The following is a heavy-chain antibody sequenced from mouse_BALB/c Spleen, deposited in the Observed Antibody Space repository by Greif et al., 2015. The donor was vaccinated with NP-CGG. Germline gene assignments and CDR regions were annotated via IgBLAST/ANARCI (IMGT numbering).Heavy chain of an antibody. CDR3: AIYDGCYYYAMDY. CDR1: GYTFTSYW. Sequence: VQLQQSGAELVKPGASVKLSCKASGYTFTSYWMHWVKQRPGQGLEWIGEINPSNGRTSYNEKFKSKATLTVDKSSSTAYMQLSSLTSEDSAVYYCAIYDGCYYYAMDYWCQGTSVTVSS. J-gene: IGHJ4*01. CDR2: INPSNGRT. D-gene: IGHD2-3*01. V-gene: IGHV1S81*02.